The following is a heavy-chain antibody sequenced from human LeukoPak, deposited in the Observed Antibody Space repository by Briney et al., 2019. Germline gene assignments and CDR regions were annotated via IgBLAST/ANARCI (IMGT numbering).Heavy chain of an antibody. Sequence: SETLSLTCTVSGGSISSSSYYWGWIRQPPGKGLEWIGSIYYSGSTYYNPSLKSRVTISVDTSKNQFSLKLSSVTAADTAVYYCARANGRGFLEWLLPYYFDYWGQGTLVTVSS. CDR1: GGSISSSSYY. D-gene: IGHD3-3*01. CDR2: IYYSGST. J-gene: IGHJ4*02. V-gene: IGHV4-39*07. CDR3: ARANGRGFLEWLLPYYFDY.